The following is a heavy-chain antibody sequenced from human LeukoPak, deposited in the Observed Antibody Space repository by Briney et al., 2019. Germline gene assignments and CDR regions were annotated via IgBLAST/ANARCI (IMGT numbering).Heavy chain of an antibody. CDR2: IYYSGST. Sequence: SETLSLTRTVSGGSISSYYWSWIRQPPGKGLEWIGYIYYSGSTNYNPSLKSRVTISVDTSKNQFSLKLSSVTAADTAVYYCARAGYTEVFFDYWGQGTLVTVSS. V-gene: IGHV4-59*01. CDR3: ARAGYTEVFFDY. J-gene: IGHJ4*02. CDR1: GGSISSYY. D-gene: IGHD5-18*01.